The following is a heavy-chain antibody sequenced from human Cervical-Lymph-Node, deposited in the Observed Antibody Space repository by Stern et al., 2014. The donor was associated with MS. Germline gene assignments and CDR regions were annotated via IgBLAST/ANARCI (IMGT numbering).Heavy chain of an antibody. J-gene: IGHJ6*02. Sequence: EVQLVESGGGLLQPGGSLRLSCAASGFSFSSYDMHWVRQVAGKGLEWVSAIDTAGDTYYRGSVKGRFTISRETAKNSLYLQMNSLRAGDTAVYYCARDVTGMDVWGQGTTVTVSS. V-gene: IGHV3-13*01. CDR2: IDTAGDT. CDR3: ARDVTGMDV. CDR1: GFSFSSYD. D-gene: IGHD5-18*01.